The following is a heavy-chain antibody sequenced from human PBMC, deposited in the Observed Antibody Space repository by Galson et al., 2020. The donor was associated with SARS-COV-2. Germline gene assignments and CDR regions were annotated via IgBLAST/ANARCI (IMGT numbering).Heavy chain of an antibody. CDR3: AKDLERLGSSWQSDAFDI. CDR1: GFTFSDYY. Sequence: NSGGSLRLSCAASGFTFSDYYMSWIRQAPGKGLEWVSYISSSGSTIYYADSVKGRFTISRDNAKNSLYLQMNSLRAEDTALYYCAKDLERLGSSWQSDAFDIWGQGTMVTVSS. D-gene: IGHD6-13*01. J-gene: IGHJ3*02. CDR2: ISSSGSTI. V-gene: IGHV3-11*01.